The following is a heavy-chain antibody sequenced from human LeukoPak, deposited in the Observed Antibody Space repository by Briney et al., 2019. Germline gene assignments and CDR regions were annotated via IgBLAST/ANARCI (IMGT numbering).Heavy chain of an antibody. Sequence: ASVKVSCKASGGTFSSYAISWVRQAPGQGLEWMGIINPSGGSTSYAQKFQGRVTMTRDTSTSTVYMELSSLRSEDTAVYYCARDRSGAAADTDYWGQGTLVTVSS. CDR1: GGTFSSYA. CDR2: INPSGGST. J-gene: IGHJ4*02. V-gene: IGHV1-46*01. CDR3: ARDRSGAAADTDY. D-gene: IGHD6-13*01.